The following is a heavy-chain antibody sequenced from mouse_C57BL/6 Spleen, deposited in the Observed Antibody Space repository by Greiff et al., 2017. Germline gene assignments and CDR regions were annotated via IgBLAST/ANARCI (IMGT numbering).Heavy chain of an antibody. CDR2: IDPSDSYT. CDR1: GYTFTSYW. J-gene: IGHJ4*01. Sequence: QVHVKQPGAELVMPGASVKLSCKASGYTFTSYWMHWVKQRPGQGLEWIGEIDPSDSYTNYNQKFKGKSTLTVDKSSSTAYMQLSSLTSEDSAVYYCARGGNSYMDYWGQGTSVTVSS. V-gene: IGHV1-69*01. D-gene: IGHD2-1*01. CDR3: ARGGNSYMDY.